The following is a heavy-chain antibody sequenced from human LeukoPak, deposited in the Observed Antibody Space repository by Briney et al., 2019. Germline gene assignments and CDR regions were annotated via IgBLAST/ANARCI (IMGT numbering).Heavy chain of an antibody. J-gene: IGHJ4*02. V-gene: IGHV4-61*01. D-gene: IGHD1-14*01. CDR1: GVSVSSGPNY. CDR2: IYYSGST. Sequence: SETLSLTCTVSGVSVSSGPNYWSWIRQSPGKELEWIGHIYYSGSTNYNPSLKSRVTISVDSSKNQFSLKLSSVTAADTALYYCAGTNNPYYFDFWGQGPLSPSPQ. CDR3: AGTNNPYYFDF.